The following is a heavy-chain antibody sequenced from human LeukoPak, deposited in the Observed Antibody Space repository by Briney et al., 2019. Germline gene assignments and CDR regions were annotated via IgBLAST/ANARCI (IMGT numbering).Heavy chain of an antibody. J-gene: IGHJ4*02. Sequence: PGGSLRLSCAASGFTFSSYAMSWVRQAPGKGLEWVSAISGSGGSTYYADSVKGRFTISRDNSKNTLYLQMNSLRAEDTAVYYCAKDLWRRITMVRGVIYYWGQGTLVTVSS. V-gene: IGHV3-23*01. D-gene: IGHD3-10*01. CDR3: AKDLWRRITMVRGVIYY. CDR1: GFTFSSYA. CDR2: ISGSGGST.